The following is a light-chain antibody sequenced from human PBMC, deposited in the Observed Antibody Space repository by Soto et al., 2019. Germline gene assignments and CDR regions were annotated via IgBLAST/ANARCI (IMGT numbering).Light chain of an antibody. Sequence: QSVLTQPPSVSAAPGQKVTISCSGSSSNIGNNYVSWYQQLPGPATKLLIYDNNKQPSGIPDRFSGSKSGPSATLGITGLQTGDEADYYCGTWDSSLSAVVFGGGTKLTVL. J-gene: IGLJ2*01. V-gene: IGLV1-51*01. CDR2: DNN. CDR3: GTWDSSLSAVV. CDR1: SSNIGNNY.